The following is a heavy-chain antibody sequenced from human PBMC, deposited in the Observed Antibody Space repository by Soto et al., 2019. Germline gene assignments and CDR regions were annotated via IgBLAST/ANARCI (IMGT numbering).Heavy chain of an antibody. V-gene: IGHV4-59*01. CDR2: IYYSGST. J-gene: IGHJ6*02. CDR1: GGSISSYY. D-gene: IGHD3-3*01. CDR3: ARAVRYYDFWSGYPTGYGMDV. Sequence: PSETLSLPCTVSGGSISSYYWRWIRQPPGKGLEWIGYIYYSGSTNYNPSLKSRVTISVDTSKNKFSLRLSSVTAADTAVYYCARAVRYYDFWSGYPTGYGMDVWGQGTTVTVSS.